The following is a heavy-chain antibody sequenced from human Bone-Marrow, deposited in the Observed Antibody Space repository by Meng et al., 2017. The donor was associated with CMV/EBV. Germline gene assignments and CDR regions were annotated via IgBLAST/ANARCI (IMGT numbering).Heavy chain of an antibody. D-gene: IGHD2-15*01. CDR2: ISSDGRST. CDR1: GFTFSSYW. Sequence: GESLKISCAASGFTFSSYWIYWVRQAPGRGLVCVSRISSDGRSTGYADSVRGRFTISRDNAKSMGTEDTAVYYCARGGGYCSGGSCYTIYYYYYGMDVWGQGTTVTVYS. CDR3: ARGGGYCSGGSCYTIYYYYYGMDV. J-gene: IGHJ6*01. V-gene: IGHV3-74*01.